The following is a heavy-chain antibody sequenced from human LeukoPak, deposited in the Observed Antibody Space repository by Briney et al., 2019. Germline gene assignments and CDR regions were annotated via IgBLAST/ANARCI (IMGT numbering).Heavy chain of an antibody. J-gene: IGHJ3*02. D-gene: IGHD2-21*01. Sequence: KTSETLSLTCTVSGASINRSSYSWAWIRQPPGKGLEWIGSMSHSESPYYNPSLRSRVTISVDTSKNQLSLRLTSVTAADRAVYYCARQPPYSSTFDIWGKGTMVTVSS. CDR2: MSHSESP. CDR1: GASINRSSYS. CDR3: ARQPPYSSTFDI. V-gene: IGHV4-39*01.